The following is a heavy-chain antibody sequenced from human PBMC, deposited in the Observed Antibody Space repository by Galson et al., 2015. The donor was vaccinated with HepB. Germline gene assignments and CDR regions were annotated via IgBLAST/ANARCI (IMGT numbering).Heavy chain of an antibody. V-gene: IGHV3-9*01. D-gene: IGHD2-2*01. CDR1: GFTFDDYA. Sequence: SLRLSCAASGFTFDDYAMHWVRQAPGKGLEWVSGISWNSGSIGYADSVKGRFTISRDNAKNSLYLQMNSLRAEDTALYYCAKGGGSSLVLAWFDPWGQGTLVTVSS. CDR3: AKGGGSSLVLAWFDP. CDR2: ISWNSGSI. J-gene: IGHJ5*02.